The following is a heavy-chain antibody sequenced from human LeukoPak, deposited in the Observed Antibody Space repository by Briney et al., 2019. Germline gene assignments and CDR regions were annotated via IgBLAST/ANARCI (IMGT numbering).Heavy chain of an antibody. V-gene: IGHV1-69*05. Sequence: SVKVSCKASGGTFSIYAISWVRQAPGQGLEWVGGIIPICGTSNYTQKVQGRITFTTDESPSTPYMELRSLRSEDTAPYFCAKGGVCIQIWPPNHEYRGQGNLVTVSS. CDR1: GGTFSIYA. CDR3: AKGGVCIQIWPPNHEY. CDR2: IIPICGTS. D-gene: IGHD2-8*02. J-gene: IGHJ4*02.